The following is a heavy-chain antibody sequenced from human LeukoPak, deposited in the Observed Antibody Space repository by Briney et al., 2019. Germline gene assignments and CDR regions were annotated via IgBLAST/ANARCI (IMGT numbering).Heavy chain of an antibody. J-gene: IGHJ4*02. D-gene: IGHD6-13*01. CDR2: INHSGSA. V-gene: IGHV4-34*01. Sequence: KTSETLSLTCAVYGGSFSGYYWSWIRQPPGKGLEWIGEINHSGSANYNPSLKSRVTISVDTSKNQFSLKLSSVTAADTAVYYCARHLGYSSSWYYFDYWGQGTLVTVSS. CDR1: GGSFSGYY. CDR3: ARHLGYSSSWYYFDY.